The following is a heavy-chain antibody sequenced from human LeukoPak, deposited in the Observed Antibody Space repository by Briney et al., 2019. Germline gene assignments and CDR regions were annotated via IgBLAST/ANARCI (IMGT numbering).Heavy chain of an antibody. D-gene: IGHD2-8*02. CDR2: IYTGGST. V-gene: IGHV3-66*01. CDR1: GLTVSSNY. CDR3: AKDRSYWDPFGI. Sequence: GGSLRLSCAASGLTVSSNYMTWVRQGPGKGLEWVSVIYTGGSTYYADSVKGRFTISRDSSKNTLYLQMNSLRAEDTAVYYCAKDRSYWDPFGIWGQGTMVTVSS. J-gene: IGHJ3*02.